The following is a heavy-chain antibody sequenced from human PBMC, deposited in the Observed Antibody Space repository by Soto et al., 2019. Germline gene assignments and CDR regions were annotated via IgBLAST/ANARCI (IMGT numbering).Heavy chain of an antibody. Sequence: QVQLVQSGAEVKKPGSSVKVYCKASGGTFSNYAITWVRQAPGQGLEWMGGIIPMFRTPNYAQKFQGRVTITADESTSTAYMELNSLTSEDTAMYYCARDAGRHSYDVTGYYFDYWGQGTLVTVSS. CDR2: IIPMFRTP. D-gene: IGHD3-9*01. CDR3: ARDAGRHSYDVTGYYFDY. CDR1: GGTFSNYA. V-gene: IGHV1-69*12. J-gene: IGHJ4*02.